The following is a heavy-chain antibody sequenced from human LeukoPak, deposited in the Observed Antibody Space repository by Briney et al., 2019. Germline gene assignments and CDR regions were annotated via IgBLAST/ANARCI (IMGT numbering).Heavy chain of an antibody. J-gene: IGHJ4*02. V-gene: IGHV1-69*01. CDR1: GGTFSSYS. CDR3: AREGIAGARGYFDY. Sequence: SVKVSCKASGGTFSSYSISWVRQAPGQGLEWMGGIIPIFGTANYAQKFQGRVTITADESTSTAYMELSSLRSEDTAVYYCAREGIAGARGYFDYWGQGTLVTVSS. CDR2: IIPIFGTA. D-gene: IGHD1-26*01.